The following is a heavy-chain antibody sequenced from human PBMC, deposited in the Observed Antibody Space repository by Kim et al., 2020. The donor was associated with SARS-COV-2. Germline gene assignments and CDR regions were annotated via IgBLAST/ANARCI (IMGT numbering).Heavy chain of an antibody. Sequence: SETLSLTCTVSGGSISSSSYYWGWIRQPPGKGLEWIGSIYYSGSTYYNPSLKSRVTISVDTSKNQFSLKLSSVTAADTAVYYCASVIAARPEIDYWGQGTLVTVSS. J-gene: IGHJ4*02. CDR2: IYYSGST. D-gene: IGHD6-6*01. V-gene: IGHV4-39*01. CDR3: ASVIAARPEIDY. CDR1: GGSISSSSYY.